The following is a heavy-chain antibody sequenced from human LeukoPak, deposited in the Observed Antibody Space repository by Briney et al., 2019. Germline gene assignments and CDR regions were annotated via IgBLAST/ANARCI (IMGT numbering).Heavy chain of an antibody. D-gene: IGHD3-3*01. V-gene: IGHV3-66*01. CDR2: IYSGGNT. Sequence: PGGSLRLSCAASGFTVSSNYMSWVRQAPGKGLEWASIIYSGGNTYYADSVKGRFTISRDNSKSTLHLQMNSLTAEDTAVYYCARCLLVQGYYYGMDVWGQGTTVTVSS. CDR3: ARCLLVQGYYYGMDV. J-gene: IGHJ6*02. CDR1: GFTVSSNY.